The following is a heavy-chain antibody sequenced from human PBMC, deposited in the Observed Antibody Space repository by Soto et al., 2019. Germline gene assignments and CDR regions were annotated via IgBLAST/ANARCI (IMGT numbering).Heavy chain of an antibody. V-gene: IGHV5-51*01. CDR1: GYSFTSYW. D-gene: IGHD3-3*01. CDR2: IYPGDSDT. Sequence: PGESLKISCKGSGYSFTSYWIGWVRQMPGKGLEWMGIIYPGDSDTRYSPSFQGQVTISADKSISTAYLQWSSLKASDTAMYYCARQTRPLRKFWHYYGMDVWGQGTTVAVSS. CDR3: ARQTRPLRKFWHYYGMDV. J-gene: IGHJ6*02.